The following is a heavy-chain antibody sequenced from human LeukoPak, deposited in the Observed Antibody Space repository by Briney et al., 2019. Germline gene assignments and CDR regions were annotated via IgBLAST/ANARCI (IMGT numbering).Heavy chain of an antibody. D-gene: IGHD2-2*01. J-gene: IGHJ4*02. V-gene: IGHV5-10-1*01. CDR1: GYSFTSYW. CDR3: ARQGCSSTSCYDY. Sequence: GESLRVSCKGSGYSFTSYWNSWVRQMPGKGLEWMGRIDPSDSYTNYSPSFQGHVTLSADKSISTAYLQWSSLKASDTAMYYCARQGCSSTSCYDYWGQGTLVTVSS. CDR2: IDPSDSYT.